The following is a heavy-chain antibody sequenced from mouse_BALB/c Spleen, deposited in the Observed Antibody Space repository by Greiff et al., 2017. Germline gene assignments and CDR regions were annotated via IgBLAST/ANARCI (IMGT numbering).Heavy chain of an antibody. CDR3: ARELAY. V-gene: IGHV1-12*01. Sequence: QVQLQQPGAELVKPGASVKMSCKASGYTFTSYNMHWVKQTPGQGLEWIGAIYPGNGDTSYNQKFKGKATLTADKTSSTAYMQLSSLTSEETAVYDCARELAYWGQGTLVTVSA. J-gene: IGHJ3*01. CDR1: GYTFTSYN. CDR2: IYPGNGDT.